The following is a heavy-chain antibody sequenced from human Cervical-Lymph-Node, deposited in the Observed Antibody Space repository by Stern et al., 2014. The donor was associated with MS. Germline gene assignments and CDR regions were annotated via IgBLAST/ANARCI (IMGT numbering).Heavy chain of an antibody. CDR1: GGSISSGSYY. CDR3: ARGRSSYGFDY. D-gene: IGHD3-10*01. V-gene: IGHV4-61*02. CDR2: IYTSGST. Sequence: QVQLQESGPGLVKPSQTLSLTCTVSGGSISSGSYYWSWIRQPAGKGLEWIGRIYTSGSTNSNPSLKSRVTISVDTSKNQFSLKLSSVTAADTAVYYCARGRSSYGFDYWGQGTLVTVSS. J-gene: IGHJ4*02.